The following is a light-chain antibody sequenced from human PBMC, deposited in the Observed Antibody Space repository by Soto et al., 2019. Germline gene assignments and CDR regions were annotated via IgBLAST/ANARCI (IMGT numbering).Light chain of an antibody. V-gene: IGKV1-39*01. CDR3: QQRSIPLT. CDR1: QSISSY. CDR2: ATS. Sequence: DIQMTQSPSSLSAFVGDRVTITCRASQSISSYLNWYQQKPGKAPKLLIYATSSLQSGVPSRFSGSGSGTDFTLTISSLEPEDFAVYYCQQRSIPLTFGGGTKVDIK. J-gene: IGKJ4*01.